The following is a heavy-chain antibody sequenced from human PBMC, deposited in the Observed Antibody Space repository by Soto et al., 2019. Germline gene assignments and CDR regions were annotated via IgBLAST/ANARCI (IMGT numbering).Heavy chain of an antibody. J-gene: IGHJ4*02. Sequence: QITLKESGPTLVKPTQTLTLTCTFSGFSLPTDRVGVGWIRQPPGKALEWLAVIYWDDTKTYRPSLKSRLTNTKDTSKNQGALTMTDMDPVDTATYYCAHAYGGRSLYWGQGTLVTVSS. CDR3: AHAYGGRSLY. CDR1: GFSLPTDRVG. CDR2: IYWDDTK. D-gene: IGHD1-26*01. V-gene: IGHV2-5*02.